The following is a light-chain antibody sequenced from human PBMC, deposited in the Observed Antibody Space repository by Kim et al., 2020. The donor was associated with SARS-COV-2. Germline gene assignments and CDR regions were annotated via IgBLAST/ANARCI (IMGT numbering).Light chain of an antibody. CDR2: STN. V-gene: IGLV8-61*01. J-gene: IGLJ3*02. CDR1: SGSVSTSYS. Sequence: GGTVTLPCGLNSGSVSTSYSPSWYQQTPGQAPRTLIYSTNARSSGVPDRFSGSILGNKAALTITGAQADDESDYYCVLYMGSGTWVFGGGTQLTVL. CDR3: VLYMGSGTWV.